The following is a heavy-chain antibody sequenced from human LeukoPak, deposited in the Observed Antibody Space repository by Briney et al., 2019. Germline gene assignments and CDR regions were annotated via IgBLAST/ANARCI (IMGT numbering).Heavy chain of an antibody. Sequence: QPGKSLRLSCAASGLTFTTYDMHWVRQAPGKGLEWVGLISYDGSKKRLTDTVKGRFTISRDNSRNILYLQMNSLRAEDTAIYYCAKDFGGSDYDWYFDLWGRGTVVTVSS. CDR3: AKDFGGSDYDWYFDL. J-gene: IGHJ2*01. V-gene: IGHV3-30*18. D-gene: IGHD1-26*01. CDR1: GLTFTTYD. CDR2: ISYDGSKK.